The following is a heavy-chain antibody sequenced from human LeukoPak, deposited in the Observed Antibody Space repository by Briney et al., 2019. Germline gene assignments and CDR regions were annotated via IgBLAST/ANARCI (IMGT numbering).Heavy chain of an antibody. D-gene: IGHD3-10*01. J-gene: IGHJ3*02. CDR3: ARRRISMVRGTRRQNAFDI. Sequence: SETLSLTCAVYGGSFSGYYWSRIRQPPGKGLEWIGEVSHSGGTNYNPSLKSRVTISVDTSKNQFSLKLSSVTAADTAVYYCARRRISMVRGTRRQNAFDIWGQGTMVTASS. CDR2: VSHSGGT. CDR1: GGSFSGYY. V-gene: IGHV4-34*01.